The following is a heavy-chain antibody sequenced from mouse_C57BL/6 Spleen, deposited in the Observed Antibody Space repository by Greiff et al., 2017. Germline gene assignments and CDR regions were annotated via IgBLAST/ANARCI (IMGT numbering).Heavy chain of an antibody. CDR1: GYTFTSYW. J-gene: IGHJ2*01. CDR2: IYPGSGST. CDR3: ARRYYGSSYGFDY. V-gene: IGHV1-55*01. D-gene: IGHD1-1*01. Sequence: QVQLKQPGAELVKPGASVKMSCKASGYTFTSYWITWVKQRPGQGLEWIGDIYPGSGSTNYNEKFKSKATLTVDTSSSTAYMQLSSLTSEDSAVYYCARRYYGSSYGFDYWGQGTTLTVSS.